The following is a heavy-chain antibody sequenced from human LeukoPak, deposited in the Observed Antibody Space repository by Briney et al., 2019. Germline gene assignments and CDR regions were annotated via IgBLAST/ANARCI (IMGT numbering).Heavy chain of an antibody. CDR3: ARDISYGSGTYYTF. CDR1: GYSFSTYG. V-gene: IGHV1-18*01. J-gene: IGHJ4*02. D-gene: IGHD3-10*01. CDR2: ISAYNGNT. Sequence: GASVKVSCKASGYSFSTYGISWVRQAPGQGLEWMGWISAYNGNTNYAQRLQGRVTMTTDTSTSTAYLELRSLTSDDTAVYYCARDISYGSGTYYTFWGQGTLVTVSS.